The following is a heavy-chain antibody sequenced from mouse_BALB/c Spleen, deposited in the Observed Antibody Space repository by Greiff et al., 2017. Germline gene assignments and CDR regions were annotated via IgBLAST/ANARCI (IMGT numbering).Heavy chain of an antibody. Sequence: VQLQQSGAELVKPGASVKLSCTASGFNIKDSYMHWVKQRPEQGLEWIGRIDPANGNTKYDPKFQGKATITADTSSNTAYLQLSSLTSEDTAGYYCVGGGYAFDYWGQGTTVTVSS. CDR2: IDPANGNT. D-gene: IGHD1-1*02. J-gene: IGHJ2*01. V-gene: IGHV14-3*02. CDR3: VGGGYAFDY. CDR1: GFNIKDSY.